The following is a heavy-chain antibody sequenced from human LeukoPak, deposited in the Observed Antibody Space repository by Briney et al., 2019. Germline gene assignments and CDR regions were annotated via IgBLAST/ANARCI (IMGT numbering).Heavy chain of an antibody. CDR3: ARSAASRYCSGGSCSDYGMDV. CDR2: IYTSGST. V-gene: IGHV4-4*07. Sequence: SETLSLTCTVSGGSISSCYWSWIRQPAGKGLEWIGRIYTSGSTNYNPSLKSRVTMSVDTSKNQFSLKLSSVTAADTAVYYCARSAASRYCSGGSCSDYGMDVWGQGTTVTVSS. J-gene: IGHJ6*02. CDR1: GGSISSCY. D-gene: IGHD2-15*01.